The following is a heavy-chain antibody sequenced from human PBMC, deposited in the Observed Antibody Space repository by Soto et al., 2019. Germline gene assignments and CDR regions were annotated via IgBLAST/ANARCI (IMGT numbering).Heavy chain of an antibody. CDR2: ISVSGGNT. J-gene: IGHJ4*02. Sequence: PXGSLRLTCAASGFTFSSSAMSWVRQAPGKGLEWVSTISVSGGNTYYADSVKGRFTISRDNFKNTLYLQMNSLRAEDTAVYYCAKDPTGYCSGGSCPGPFDDWGQGTLVTVSS. V-gene: IGHV3-23*01. D-gene: IGHD2-15*01. CDR3: AKDPTGYCSGGSCPGPFDD. CDR1: GFTFSSSA.